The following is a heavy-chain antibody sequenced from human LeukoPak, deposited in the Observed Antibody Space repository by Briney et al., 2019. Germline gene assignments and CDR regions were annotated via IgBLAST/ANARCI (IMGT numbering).Heavy chain of an antibody. D-gene: IGHD6-13*01. CDR1: GYTFTCYY. Sequence: ASVKVSCKASGYTFTCYYMHWVRQAPGQGLEWMGWINPNSGGTNYAQKFQGRVTMTRDTSISTAYMELSRLRSDGTAVYYCARCRVVSGSCPHGFDYWGQGTLVTVSS. V-gene: IGHV1-2*02. J-gene: IGHJ4*02. CDR3: ARCRVVSGSCPHGFDY. CDR2: INPNSGGT.